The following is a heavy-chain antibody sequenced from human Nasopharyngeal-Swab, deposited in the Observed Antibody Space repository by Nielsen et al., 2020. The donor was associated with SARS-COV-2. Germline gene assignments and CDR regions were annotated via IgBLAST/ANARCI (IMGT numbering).Heavy chain of an antibody. CDR3: VRDSSWAFDS. D-gene: IGHD7-27*01. Sequence: GGSLRLSCAASGFTFSTYHMNWVRQAPGKGLEWISNIRMTDSDVFYADSVKGRFTISRDNAKNSLYLQMNSLRAEDTAAYYCVRDSSWAFDSWGQGTLVTVSS. CDR1: GFTFSTYH. CDR2: IRMTDSDV. V-gene: IGHV3-48*03. J-gene: IGHJ4*02.